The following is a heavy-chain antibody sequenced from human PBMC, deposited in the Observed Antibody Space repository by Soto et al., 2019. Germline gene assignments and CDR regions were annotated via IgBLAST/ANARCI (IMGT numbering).Heavy chain of an antibody. CDR3: ARDSGSYNWFDP. CDR1: GGSISSGGYY. D-gene: IGHD1-26*01. Sequence: TLSLTCTVSGGSISSGGYYWSWIRQHPGKGLEWIGNIYYSGSTYYNPSLKSRVTISVDTSKNQFSLKLSSVTAADTAVYYCARDSGSYNWFDPWGQGTLVTVSS. CDR2: IYYSGST. J-gene: IGHJ5*02. V-gene: IGHV4-31*03.